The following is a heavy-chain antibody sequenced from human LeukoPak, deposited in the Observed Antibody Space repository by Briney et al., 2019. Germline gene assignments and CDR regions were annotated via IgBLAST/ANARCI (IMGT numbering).Heavy chain of an antibody. CDR3: ARGLRLGELSPL. CDR2: ISSSSSYI. Sequence: GGSLRLSCAASGFTFSSYSMNWVRQAPGKGLEWVSSISSSSSYIYYADSVKGRFTISRDNAKNSLYLQMNSLRAEDTAAYYCARGLRLGELSPLWGQGTLVTVSS. J-gene: IGHJ4*02. CDR1: GFTFSSYS. V-gene: IGHV3-21*01. D-gene: IGHD3-16*02.